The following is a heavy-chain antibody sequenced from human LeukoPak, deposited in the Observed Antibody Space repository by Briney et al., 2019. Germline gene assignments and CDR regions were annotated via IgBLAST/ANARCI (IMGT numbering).Heavy chain of an antibody. CDR1: GGSITSYY. D-gene: IGHD6-19*01. CDR3: ARALSSGWSGHVAFDI. Sequence: SETLSLTCTVSGGSITSYYWSWIRQPPGKGLEWIGYIYYSGSTNYNPSLKSRVTISVDTSKNQFSLKLRSVTAADTALYYCARALSSGWSGHVAFDIWGQGTMVTVSS. CDR2: IYYSGST. J-gene: IGHJ3*02. V-gene: IGHV4-59*01.